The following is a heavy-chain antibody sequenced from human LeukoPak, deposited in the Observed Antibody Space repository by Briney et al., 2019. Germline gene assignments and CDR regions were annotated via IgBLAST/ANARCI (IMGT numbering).Heavy chain of an antibody. CDR3: ARCSQLLWFGELSSYYGMDV. D-gene: IGHD3-10*01. Sequence: ASVKVSCKASGYTFTGYYMHWVRQAPGQGLEWMGWISAYNGNTNYAQKLQGRVTMTTDTSTSTAYMELRSLRSDDTAVYYCARCSQLLWFGELSSYYGMDVWGQGTTVTVSS. CDR1: GYTFTGYY. CDR2: ISAYNGNT. J-gene: IGHJ6*02. V-gene: IGHV1-18*04.